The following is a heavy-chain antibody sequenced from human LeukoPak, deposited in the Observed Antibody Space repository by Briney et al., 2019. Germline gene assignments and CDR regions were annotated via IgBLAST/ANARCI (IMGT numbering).Heavy chain of an antibody. CDR3: AKGAVAVGGTYFDM. J-gene: IGHJ3*02. V-gene: IGHV3-9*01. D-gene: IGHD1-26*01. CDR2: ISGNSREI. CDR1: GFTFDDYV. Sequence: GRFLRLSCAAAGFTFDDYVMHSVRQAPGNGLEWASGISGNSREIGYAESVKGRFTISRDNAKNSLHLEMKSLRPADTALYYCAKGAVAVGGTYFDMWGQGTMVTVSS.